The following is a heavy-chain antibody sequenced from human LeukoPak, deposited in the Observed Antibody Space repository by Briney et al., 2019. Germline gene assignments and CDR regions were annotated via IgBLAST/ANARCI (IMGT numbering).Heavy chain of an antibody. CDR1: GYTFTGYY. J-gene: IGHJ6*03. D-gene: IGHD5-12*01. Sequence: ASVKVSCKASGYTFTGYYMHWVRQAPGQGLEWMGWINPNSGGTNYAQKFQGRVTMTRDTSISTAYMELSRLRSDDTAVYYCARDGVDIVATQNYYYYMDVWGKGTTVTVSS. CDR2: INPNSGGT. CDR3: ARDGVDIVATQNYYYYMDV. V-gene: IGHV1-2*02.